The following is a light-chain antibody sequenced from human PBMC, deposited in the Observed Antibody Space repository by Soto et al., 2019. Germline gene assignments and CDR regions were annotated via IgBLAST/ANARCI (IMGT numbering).Light chain of an antibody. J-gene: IGKJ1*01. V-gene: IGKV1-5*03. CDR3: QQYNNYPWT. Sequence: DIQMTQSPSTLSASVGDRVTITCRASQSVYNWLAWFQQKPGKAPTLLIYKASGLESGVPSRFSGSGYGTEFTLTISSLQPDDFSTYYCQQYNNYPWTFGQGTKVEIK. CDR2: KAS. CDR1: QSVYNW.